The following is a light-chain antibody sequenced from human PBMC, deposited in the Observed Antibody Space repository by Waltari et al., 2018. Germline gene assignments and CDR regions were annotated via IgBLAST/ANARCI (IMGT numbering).Light chain of an antibody. CDR1: SSDVGGYNY. V-gene: IGLV2-14*01. Sequence: QSALTQPASVSGSPGQSITISCTGTSSDVGGYNYVSWYQQHPGKAPKLTIYDISKRPSGISKRYAASKSDSTASLTISGRQAEDEADYYCSSYTSSSTWVFGGGTKLTVL. J-gene: IGLJ3*02. CDR2: DIS. CDR3: SSYTSSSTWV.